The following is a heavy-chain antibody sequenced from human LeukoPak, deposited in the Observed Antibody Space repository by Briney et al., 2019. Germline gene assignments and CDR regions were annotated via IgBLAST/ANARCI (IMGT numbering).Heavy chain of an antibody. J-gene: IGHJ4*02. CDR2: LRGGGDSR. V-gene: IGHV3-23*01. D-gene: IGHD3-10*01. Sequence: GGSLRLSCAASGFAFSNYAMSWVRHAPGEGLEWVSSLRGGGDSRYYADSVMGRFTIYRDNSKNTLYLQMNSLRAEDTAVYYCSKAVRSMVTGGGYFDSWGQGTLVTVSS. CDR3: SKAVRSMVTGGGYFDS. CDR1: GFAFSNYA.